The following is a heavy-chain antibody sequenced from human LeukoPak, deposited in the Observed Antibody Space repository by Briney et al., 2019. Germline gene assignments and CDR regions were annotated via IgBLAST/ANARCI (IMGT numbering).Heavy chain of an antibody. J-gene: IGHJ4*02. CDR2: INGGGDKT. Sequence: GGSLRLSCAASGFSFTSYAMSWVRQAPGKGLEWVSGINGGGDKTYYRDSVKGRITISRDNSKNTLYLQMNSLRAEDTAIYCCARSIAAAGDYWGQGTLVTVSS. D-gene: IGHD6-13*01. CDR1: GFSFTSYA. CDR3: ARSIAAAGDY. V-gene: IGHV3-23*01.